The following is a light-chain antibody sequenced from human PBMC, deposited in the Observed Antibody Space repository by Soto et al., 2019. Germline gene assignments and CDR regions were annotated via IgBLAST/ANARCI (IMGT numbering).Light chain of an antibody. CDR1: QSVLYSPNNKNY. Sequence: DIVMTQSPDSLAVSLGEMATINCKSSQSVLYSPNNKNYVAWYQQKPGQPPKLLDYWASTRESGVPDLFSGRGSGTDFTLTSNSRHAEEVAVYYGKQYHGPPQSFGGGTMVEIK. V-gene: IGKV4-1*01. CDR3: KQYHGPPQS. J-gene: IGKJ4*02. CDR2: WAS.